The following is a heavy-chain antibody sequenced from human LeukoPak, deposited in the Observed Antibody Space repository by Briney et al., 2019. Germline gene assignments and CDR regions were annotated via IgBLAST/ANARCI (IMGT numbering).Heavy chain of an antibody. D-gene: IGHD6-19*01. CDR3: ARQRGSGCLDY. J-gene: IGHJ4*02. V-gene: IGHV3-7*01. CDR1: GFTFSSYG. CDR2: IQQDGSET. Sequence: GGSLRLSCAASGFTFSSYGMHWVRQAPGRGREGVANIQQDGSETYYVDSVKGRFTISRDNAKNSLSLQMNSLRAEDTAVYYCARQRGSGCLDYWGQGTLVTVSS.